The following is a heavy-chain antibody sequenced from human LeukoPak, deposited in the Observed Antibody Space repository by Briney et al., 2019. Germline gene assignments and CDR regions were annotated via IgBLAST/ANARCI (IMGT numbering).Heavy chain of an antibody. CDR2: INHSGST. V-gene: IGHV4-39*01. J-gene: IGHJ4*02. CDR3: ARQRPITIFGVVIPFDY. Sequence: SETLPLTCTVSGDSIGSSNSYWGWIRQPPGKGLEWIGEINHSGSTNYNPSLKSRVTISVDTSKNQFSLKLSSVTAADTAVYYCARQRPITIFGVVIPFDYWGQGTLVTVSS. D-gene: IGHD3-3*01. CDR1: GDSIGSSNSY.